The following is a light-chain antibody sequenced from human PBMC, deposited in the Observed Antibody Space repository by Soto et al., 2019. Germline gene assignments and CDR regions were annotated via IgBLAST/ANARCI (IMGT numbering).Light chain of an antibody. CDR2: DAS. CDR3: QHGRS. V-gene: IGKV3-15*01. J-gene: IGKJ1*01. CDR1: ENVYGN. Sequence: EIVMTQSPATLSVSPGERATLSCRASENVYGNVAWYQQKPGQAPSLLIYDASTRATDIPDRFSGSGSGTEFTLTISSLQSADCAIYFCQHGRSFGQGTKVEIK.